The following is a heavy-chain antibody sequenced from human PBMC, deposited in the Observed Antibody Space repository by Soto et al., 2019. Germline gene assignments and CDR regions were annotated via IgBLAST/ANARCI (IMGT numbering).Heavy chain of an antibody. V-gene: IGHV4-39*01. Sequence: SETLSLTCTVSGGSISSSSYYWGWIRQPPGKGLEWIGSIYYSGSTYYNPSLKSRVTISVDTSKNQFSLKLSSVTAADTVVYYCASHHSGWTPLSSYYYYMDVWGKGTTVTVSS. CDR1: GGSISSSSYY. CDR2: IYYSGST. J-gene: IGHJ6*03. CDR3: ASHHSGWTPLSSYYYYMDV. D-gene: IGHD6-19*01.